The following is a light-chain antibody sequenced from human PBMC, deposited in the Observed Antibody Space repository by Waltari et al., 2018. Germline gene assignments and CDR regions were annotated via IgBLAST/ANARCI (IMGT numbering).Light chain of an antibody. Sequence: QSVLTQPPSASGTPGQRVTISCSGRSSNLRSNYVYWYQQLPGTAPKLPIYRNNQRPSGVPDRFSGSKSGTSASLAISGLRSEDEADYYCAAWDDSLSGWVFGGGTKLTVL. J-gene: IGLJ3*02. CDR2: RNN. V-gene: IGLV1-47*01. CDR1: SSNLRSNY. CDR3: AAWDDSLSGWV.